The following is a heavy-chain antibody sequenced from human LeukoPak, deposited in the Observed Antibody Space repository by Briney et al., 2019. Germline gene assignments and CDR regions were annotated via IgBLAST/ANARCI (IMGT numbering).Heavy chain of an antibody. CDR3: AKAGIGVVGYFDY. CDR1: GFTFSSYA. J-gene: IGHJ4*02. CDR2: IRGSGGGT. V-gene: IGHV3-23*01. Sequence: GGSLRLSCAASGFTFSSYAMSWVRQAPGKGLEWVSTIRGSGGGTYYADSVKGRFTISRDNSKNTLYLQMNSLRDEDTALYYCAKAGIGVVGYFDYWGQGTLVTASS. D-gene: IGHD6-19*01.